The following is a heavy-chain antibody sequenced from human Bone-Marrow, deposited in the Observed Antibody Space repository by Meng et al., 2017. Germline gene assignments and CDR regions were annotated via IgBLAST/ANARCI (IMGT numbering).Heavy chain of an antibody. CDR1: GFTLSNAW. V-gene: IGHV3-15*01. CDR2: MKSNVDGGTV. J-gene: IGHJ4*01. CDR3: SGHFDY. Sequence: GGSLRHSCEASGFTLSNAWMNWVRQAPGKGMEWIDRMKSNVDGGTVAYAAAVKGRFLISRDDSENTSYLQMNRLMTDVTAVYYCSGHFDYWGHGTLVTVSS.